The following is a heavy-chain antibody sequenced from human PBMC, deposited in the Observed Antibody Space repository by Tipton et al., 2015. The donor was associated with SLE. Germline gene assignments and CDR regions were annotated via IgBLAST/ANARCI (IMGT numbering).Heavy chain of an antibody. V-gene: IGHV4-31*03. J-gene: IGHJ3*02. CDR1: CGSISSGGYY. Sequence: TLSLTCTVSCGSISSGGYYWSWIRQHPGKGLEWIGYIYYSGSTYYNPSLKSRVTISVDTTKNQFSLKLSSVTAADTAVYYCASRRREWDHGKAFDIWGQGTMVTVSS. D-gene: IGHD1-26*01. CDR3: ASRRREWDHGKAFDI. CDR2: IYYSGST.